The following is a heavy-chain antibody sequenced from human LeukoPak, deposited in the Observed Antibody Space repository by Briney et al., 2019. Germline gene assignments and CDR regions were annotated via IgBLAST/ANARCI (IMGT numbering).Heavy chain of an antibody. CDR1: GSTFTNAR. V-gene: IGHV3-15*01. J-gene: IGHJ5*02. D-gene: IGHD6-19*01. CDR2: IRSKTEGGST. CDR3: STDSYSSGWQA. Sequence: PGGSLRLSCAVSGSTFTNARMSWVRQAPGKGLEWVGRIRSKTEGGSTDYAGSVKGRFTISRDDSKNTLYLQMNSLKSEDTAVYHCSTDSYSSGWQAWGQGTLVTVSS.